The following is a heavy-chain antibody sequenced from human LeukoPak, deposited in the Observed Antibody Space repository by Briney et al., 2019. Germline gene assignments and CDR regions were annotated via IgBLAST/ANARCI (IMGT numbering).Heavy chain of an antibody. CDR1: GYTFTSYG. CDR2: ISAYNGNT. J-gene: IGHJ3*02. D-gene: IGHD2-2*01. CDR3: VRAPGYCSSTSCPGDAFDI. Sequence: ASVKVSCKASGYTFTSYGITWVRQAPGQGLEWMGWISAYNGNTNYAQKLQGRVTMTTDTSTSSACMELRSLRSDDTAVHYCVRAPGYCSSTSCPGDAFDIWGQGTMVTVSS. V-gene: IGHV1-18*01.